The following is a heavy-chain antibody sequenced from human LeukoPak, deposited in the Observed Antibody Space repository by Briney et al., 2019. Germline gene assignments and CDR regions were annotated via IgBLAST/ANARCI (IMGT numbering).Heavy chain of an antibody. CDR1: GGSFSGYY. D-gene: IGHD2-2*01. Sequence: SETLSLTCAVYGGSFSGYYWSWIRQPPGKGREWIGEIKHSGSTNYNPSLTSRVTLSVDTSKNQSSLKPSSVPAAATAVYYCARGHCSSTSCLIDYWGQGTLVTVSS. CDR3: ARGHCSSTSCLIDY. CDR2: IKHSGST. V-gene: IGHV4-34*01. J-gene: IGHJ4*02.